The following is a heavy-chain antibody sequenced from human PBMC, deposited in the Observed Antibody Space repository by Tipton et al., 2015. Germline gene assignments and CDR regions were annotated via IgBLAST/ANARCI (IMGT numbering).Heavy chain of an antibody. CDR2: IQYSGST. CDR3: ARGIRHCSNTICSQNGFDP. Sequence: TLSLTCSVSSDSISKYYWSWIRQPPGKELEWIGYIQYSGSTNYNPSLKSRVTISVDTSKTQFSLKMSSVTASDTAVYYCARGIRHCSNTICSQNGFDPWGQGTLVTVSS. CDR1: SDSISKYY. D-gene: IGHD2-2*01. V-gene: IGHV4-59*01. J-gene: IGHJ5*02.